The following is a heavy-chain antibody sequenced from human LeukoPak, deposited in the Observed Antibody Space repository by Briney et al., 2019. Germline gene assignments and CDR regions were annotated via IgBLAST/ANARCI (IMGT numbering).Heavy chain of an antibody. V-gene: IGHV1-2*02. CDR2: INPNSGGT. D-gene: IGHD6-6*01. Sequence: ASVKVSCKASGYTFTSYDINWVRQATGQGLEWMGWINPNSGGTNYAQKFQGRVTMTRDTSISTAYMELSRLRSDDTAVYYCARALTQSSIAATLDYWGQGTLVTVSS. CDR3: ARALTQSSIAATLDY. J-gene: IGHJ4*02. CDR1: GYTFTSYD.